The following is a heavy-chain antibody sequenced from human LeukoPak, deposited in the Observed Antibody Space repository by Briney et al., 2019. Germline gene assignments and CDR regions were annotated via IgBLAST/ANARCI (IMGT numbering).Heavy chain of an antibody. V-gene: IGHV3-23*01. CDR1: GFTFSSYA. CDR3: VKSIPHWYFDL. J-gene: IGHJ2*01. CDR2: ISSNGGST. Sequence: GGSLRLSCAASGFTFSSYAMNWVRQAPGKGLEWVSSISSNGGSTNYADSVKGRFTISRDNSKNTLCLQMNSLRAEDTAVYYCVKSIPHWYFDLWGRGTLVTVSS. D-gene: IGHD2-21*01.